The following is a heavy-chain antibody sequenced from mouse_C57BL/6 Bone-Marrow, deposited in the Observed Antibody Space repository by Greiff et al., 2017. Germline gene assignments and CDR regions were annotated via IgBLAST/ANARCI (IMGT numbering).Heavy chain of an antibody. J-gene: IGHJ2*01. Sequence: VPLQQPGAELVQPGASVKLSCKASGYTFTSYWMHWVKQRPGQGLEWIGMIHPNSGSTNYNEKFKSKATLTVDKSSSTAYMQLSSLTSEDSAVYYCARKGRYYYGSSSFFEYWGQGTTLTVSS. CDR3: ARKGRYYYGSSSFFEY. V-gene: IGHV1-64*01. CDR1: GYTFTSYW. CDR2: IHPNSGST. D-gene: IGHD1-1*01.